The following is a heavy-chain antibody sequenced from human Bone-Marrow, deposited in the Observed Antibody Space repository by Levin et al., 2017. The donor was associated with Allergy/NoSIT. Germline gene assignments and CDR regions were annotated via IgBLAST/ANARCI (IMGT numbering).Heavy chain of an antibody. CDR2: IIPNSGGT. Sequence: ASVKVSCKASGYTFSVYWIHWVRHVPGEGLEWMGWIIPNSGGTNYAQKFQGRVTMTRDTSINTVYMELTWLTSDDAAVYYCTRGLMIGASKMFDLWGQGTLVTVSS. V-gene: IGHV1-2*02. J-gene: IGHJ5*02. CDR1: GYTFSVYW. CDR3: TRGLMIGASKMFDL. D-gene: IGHD3-22*01.